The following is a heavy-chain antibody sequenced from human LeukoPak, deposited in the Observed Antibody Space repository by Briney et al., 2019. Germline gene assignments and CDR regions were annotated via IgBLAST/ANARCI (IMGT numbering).Heavy chain of an antibody. CDR3: ARGVGYYGSGSYNGMDV. Sequence: PSETLSLTCTVSGGSISSGGYYWSWIRQHPGKGLEWIGYIYYSGSTYYNPSLKSRVTISVDTSKNQFSLKLSSVTAADTAVYYCARGVGYYGSGSYNGMDVWGQGTTATVSS. CDR2: IYYSGST. V-gene: IGHV4-31*03. J-gene: IGHJ6*02. D-gene: IGHD3-10*01. CDR1: GGSISSGGYY.